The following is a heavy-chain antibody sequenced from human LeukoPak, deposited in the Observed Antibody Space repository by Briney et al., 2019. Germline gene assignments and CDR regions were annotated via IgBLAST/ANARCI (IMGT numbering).Heavy chain of an antibody. CDR3: ARRRVLDY. V-gene: IGHV4-59*01. CDR1: GGPISSYY. Sequence: SETLSLTCTVSGGPISSYYWSWIRQPPGKGLEWIGYIYYSGSTNYNPSLKSRVTISVDTSKNQFSLKLSSVTAADTAVYYCARRRVLDYWGQGTLVTVSS. CDR2: IYYSGST. D-gene: IGHD5-24*01. J-gene: IGHJ4*02.